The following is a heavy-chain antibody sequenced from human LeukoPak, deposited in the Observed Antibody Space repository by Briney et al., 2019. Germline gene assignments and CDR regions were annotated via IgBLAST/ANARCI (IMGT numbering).Heavy chain of an antibody. D-gene: IGHD3-22*01. Sequence: ASVKVSCKASGYTFTSYAMNWVRQAPGQGLEWMGWINTNTGNPTYAQGFTGRFVLSLDTSVSTAYLQISSLKAEDTAVYYCARVGYDSSGYYYNPADYYGMDVWGQGTTVTVSS. CDR3: ARVGYDSSGYYYNPADYYGMDV. CDR1: GYTFTSYA. CDR2: INTNTGNP. J-gene: IGHJ6*02. V-gene: IGHV7-4-1*02.